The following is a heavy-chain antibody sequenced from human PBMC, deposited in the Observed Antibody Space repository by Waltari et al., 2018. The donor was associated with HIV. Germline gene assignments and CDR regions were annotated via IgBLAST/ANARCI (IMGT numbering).Heavy chain of an antibody. CDR3: ARQGGSYGPDWYFDL. J-gene: IGHJ2*01. Sequence: EVQLLESGGGVVKPGGPLRLPCAVSGFTSRSYSMNWVRQAPGKGLEWVSSITSGSYMFYVDSVKGRFTIFRDNTKNSLYLQMNSLRAEDTAVYYCARQGGSYGPDWYFDLWGRGTLVTVSS. D-gene: IGHD5-18*01. CDR2: ITSGSYM. V-gene: IGHV3-21*01. CDR1: GFTSRSYS.